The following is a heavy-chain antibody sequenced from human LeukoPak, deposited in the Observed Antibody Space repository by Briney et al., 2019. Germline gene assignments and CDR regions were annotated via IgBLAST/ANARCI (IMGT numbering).Heavy chain of an antibody. J-gene: IGHJ5*02. CDR1: GGSFSGYY. CDR3: ARGSTSFNWFDP. Sequence: SETLSLTCAVYGGSFSGYYWSWIRQPPGKGLEWIGEINHSGSTNYNPSLKSRVTISVDTSKNQFSLKLNSVTAADTAVYYCARGSTSFNWFDPWGQETLVTVSS. V-gene: IGHV4-34*01. D-gene: IGHD2-2*01. CDR2: INHSGST.